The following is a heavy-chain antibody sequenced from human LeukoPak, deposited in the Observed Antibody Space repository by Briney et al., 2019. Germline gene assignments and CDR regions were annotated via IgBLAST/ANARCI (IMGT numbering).Heavy chain of an antibody. CDR1: GYTFTGYY. CDR2: INPNSGGT. Sequence: ASVKVSCKASGYTFTGYYMHWVRQAPGQGLEWMGWINPNSGGTNYAQKFQGRVTMTRDTSISTAYMELSRLRSDDTAVYYCARNPGGWRPFDYWGQGTLVTVPS. V-gene: IGHV1-2*02. D-gene: IGHD6-19*01. CDR3: ARNPGGWRPFDY. J-gene: IGHJ4*02.